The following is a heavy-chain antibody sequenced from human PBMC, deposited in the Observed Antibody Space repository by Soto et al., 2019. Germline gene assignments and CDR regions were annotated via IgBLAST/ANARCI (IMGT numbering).Heavy chain of an antibody. V-gene: IGHV4-30-2*01. CDR3: AREPYYYDSSGYHNCFDP. D-gene: IGHD3-22*01. J-gene: IGHJ5*02. CDR2: MYHSGST. CDR1: GDSISSGGSS. Sequence: SETLSLTCAVSGDSISSGGSSWYWIRQPPGKGLEWIGYMYHSGSTYYNPSVKGRFTISRDDSKNSLYLQMNSLRTEDTAVYYFAREPYYYDSSGYHNCFDPWGQGTLVTVSS.